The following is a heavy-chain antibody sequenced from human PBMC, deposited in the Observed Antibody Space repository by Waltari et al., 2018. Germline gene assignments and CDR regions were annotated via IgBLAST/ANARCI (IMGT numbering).Heavy chain of an antibody. CDR3: IRPFEMGID. J-gene: IGHJ4*02. V-gene: IGHV3-73*01. CDR2: IRSRTKGDAT. D-gene: IGHD7-27*01. Sequence: EVQLVESGGALVRPGGSLKLDCPAPGPTSLDYAMHWVRQASGKGLEWVGRIRSRTKGDATAYAESVQGRFTISRDDSKNTAYLEMNSLKTDDTAVYYCIRPFEMGIDWGQGTLVTVSS. CDR1: GPTSLDYA.